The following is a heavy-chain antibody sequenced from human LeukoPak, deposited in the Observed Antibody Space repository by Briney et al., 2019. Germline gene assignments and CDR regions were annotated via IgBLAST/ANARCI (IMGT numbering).Heavy chain of an antibody. V-gene: IGHV1-46*01. D-gene: IGHD3-22*01. CDR1: GYTFTSYY. J-gene: IGHJ4*02. CDR2: INPSGGST. CDR3: MTDSSGYYYDGNY. Sequence: ASVKVSCKASGYTFTSYYMHWVRQAPGQGLEWMGIINPSGGSTSYAQKFQGRVTMTRDTSTSTVYMELSSLGSEDTAVYYCMTDSSGYYYDGNYWGQGTLVTVSS.